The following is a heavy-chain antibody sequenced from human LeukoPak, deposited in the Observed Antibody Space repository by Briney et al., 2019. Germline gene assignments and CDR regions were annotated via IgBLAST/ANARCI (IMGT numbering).Heavy chain of an antibody. D-gene: IGHD2-8*01. V-gene: IGHV4-30-4*01. J-gene: IGHJ4*02. Sequence: SQTLSLTCTVSGGSISSGDYYWSWIRQPPGKGLEWIGYIYYSGSTYYNPSLKSRVTISVDTSKNQFSLKLSSVTAADTAVYYCARFQIRYCTNGVCYRGEWYFDYWGQGTLVTVSS. CDR2: IYYSGST. CDR3: ARFQIRYCTNGVCYRGEWYFDY. CDR1: GGSISSGDYY.